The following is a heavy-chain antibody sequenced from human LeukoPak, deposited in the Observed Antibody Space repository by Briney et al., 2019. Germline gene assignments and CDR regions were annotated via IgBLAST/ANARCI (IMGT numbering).Heavy chain of an antibody. Sequence: HPGGSLRLSCAASGFRFRYYWIYWGRQAPGRGLEWVSRIKTDGSYTNYADSVKGRFTISRDNAKNTVSLEMNSLRVDDTAVYYSRRDLDTWGPGTLVTVSA. D-gene: IGHD3-9*01. CDR3: RRDLDT. J-gene: IGHJ4*02. V-gene: IGHV3-74*01. CDR2: IKTDGSYT. CDR1: GFRFRYYW.